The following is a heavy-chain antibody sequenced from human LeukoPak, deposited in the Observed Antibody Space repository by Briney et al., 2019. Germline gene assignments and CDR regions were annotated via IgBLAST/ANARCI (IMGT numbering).Heavy chain of an antibody. CDR1: GFTFNIFG. D-gene: IGHD6-19*01. Sequence: GGSLRLSCAASGFTFNIFGMHWVRQAPGKGLEYVSTITSNGGSTYYANSVKGRFTISRDNAKNTLYLQMGSLRSEDMAVYYCARVGVTVAGYYYYYMDVRGKGTTVTVSS. V-gene: IGHV3-64*01. CDR2: ITSNGGST. CDR3: ARVGVTVAGYYYYYMDV. J-gene: IGHJ6*03.